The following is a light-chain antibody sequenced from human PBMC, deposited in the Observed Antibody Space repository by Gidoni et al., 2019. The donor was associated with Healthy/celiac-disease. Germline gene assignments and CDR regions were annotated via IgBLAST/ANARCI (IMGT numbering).Light chain of an antibody. Sequence: DIKLTPSPSFLSASVGDRVTITCRASQGISSYLAWYQQKPGKAPKLLIYAASTLQSSVPSRFSGSGSGTEFTLTISSLQPEDFATYYRQQLNSYQCTFGPGTKVDIK. CDR3: QQLNSYQCT. CDR2: AAS. V-gene: IGKV1-9*01. CDR1: QGISSY. J-gene: IGKJ3*01.